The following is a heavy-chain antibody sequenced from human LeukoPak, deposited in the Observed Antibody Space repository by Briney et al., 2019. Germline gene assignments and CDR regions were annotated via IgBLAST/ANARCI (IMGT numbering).Heavy chain of an antibody. D-gene: IGHD2/OR15-2a*01. CDR1: GGSISNYF. V-gene: IGHV4-59*01. CDR2: ISYTGST. CDR3: AGSKSYFGNFDY. J-gene: IGHJ4*02. Sequence: SETLSLTCTVSGGSISNYFWSWTRQPPGEGLEWIGCISYTGSTNYTPSLKSRVTMSVGASTDQFSLELSSVTAADTAVYFCAGSKSYFGNFDYWGQGTLVTVSS.